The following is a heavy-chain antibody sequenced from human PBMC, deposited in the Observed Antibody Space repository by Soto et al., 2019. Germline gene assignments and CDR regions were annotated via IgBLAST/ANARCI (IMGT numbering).Heavy chain of an antibody. D-gene: IGHD2-15*01. CDR1: GVTFSDHA. CDR2: MSGGGSGA. Sequence: EVQLLESGGGLVQPGGSLRLSCTASGVTFSDHAMTWVRQAPGKGLEWVSGMSGGGSGAYYADSVKGRFTVSRANSKNTLCLQMDSLRAEDTAVYYCAIDLWWYTHWGQGTLVTVSS. V-gene: IGHV3-23*01. CDR3: AIDLWWYTH. J-gene: IGHJ4*02.